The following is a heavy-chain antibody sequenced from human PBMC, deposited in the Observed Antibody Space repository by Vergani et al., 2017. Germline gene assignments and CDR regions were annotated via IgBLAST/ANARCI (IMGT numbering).Heavy chain of an antibody. V-gene: IGHV1-8*01. CDR3: ARAERVRGVMYYYYYMDV. Sequence: QVQLVQSGAEVKKPGASVKVSCKASGYTFTSYDINWVRQATGQGLEWMGWMNPNSGNTGYAQKFQGRVTMTRNTSISTAYMELSSLRSEDTAVYYCARAERVRGVMYYYYYMDVWGKGTTVTVSS. J-gene: IGHJ6*03. D-gene: IGHD3-10*01. CDR2: MNPNSGNT. CDR1: GYTFTSYD.